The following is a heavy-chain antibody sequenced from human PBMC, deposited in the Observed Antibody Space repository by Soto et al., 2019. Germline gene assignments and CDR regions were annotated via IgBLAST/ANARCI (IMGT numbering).Heavy chain of an antibody. V-gene: IGHV4-31*02. CDR3: ARIVSS. CDR2: IYYSGST. D-gene: IGHD2-21*01. J-gene: IGHJ5*02. Sequence: LQIISHPWSVVCGTISNVGYCCSMIRQHPGKGLEWIGYIYYSGSTYYNPSLKSRVTISVDTPKNQFSLKLSFVTAAETAVYYCARIVSSWVKGTLDTVS. CDR1: CGTISNVGYC.